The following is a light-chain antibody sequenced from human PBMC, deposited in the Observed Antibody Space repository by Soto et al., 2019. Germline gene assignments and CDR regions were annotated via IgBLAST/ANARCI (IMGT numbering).Light chain of an antibody. Sequence: EIVMTQSPATLSVSPGERATLSCRASQSVGSNLAWYQQKPGQAPRLRLYGASTRSTGIPARFSGSGAGTDFTLTISSLQSEDFAIYFCQQYNNWPPDRTFGQGTKVEIK. J-gene: IGKJ1*01. CDR3: QQYNNWPPDRT. V-gene: IGKV3-15*01. CDR2: GAS. CDR1: QSVGSN.